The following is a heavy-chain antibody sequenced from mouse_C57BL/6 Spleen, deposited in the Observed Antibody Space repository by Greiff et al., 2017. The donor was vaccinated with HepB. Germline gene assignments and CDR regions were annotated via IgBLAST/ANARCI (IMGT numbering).Heavy chain of an antibody. J-gene: IGHJ3*01. CDR2: ISSGSSTT. Sequence: EVKLVESGGGLVKPGGSLKLSCAASGFTFSDYGMHWVRQAPEKGLEWVAYISSGSSTTYYADTVKGRFTISRHNAKNTLFLQMTSLRSEDTGMYYCARDAGLFAYWGQGTLVTVSA. CDR3: ARDAGLFAY. D-gene: IGHD3-1*01. CDR1: GFTFSDYG. V-gene: IGHV5-17*01.